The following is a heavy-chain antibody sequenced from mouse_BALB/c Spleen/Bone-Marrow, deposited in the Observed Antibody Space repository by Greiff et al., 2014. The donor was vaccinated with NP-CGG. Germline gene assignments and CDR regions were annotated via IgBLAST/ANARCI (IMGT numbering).Heavy chain of an antibody. CDR3: ARGGRYDGFAY. CDR2: INPYNDGT. Sequence: VQLQQSGPELVKPGASVKMSCKASGYTFTSYVMHWVKQKPGQGLEWIGYINPYNDGTKYNEKFKGKATLTSDKSSSTAYMELSSLTSEDSEVYYCARGGRYDGFAYWGQGTLVTVSA. J-gene: IGHJ3*01. D-gene: IGHD2-14*01. CDR1: GYTFTSYV. V-gene: IGHV1-14*01.